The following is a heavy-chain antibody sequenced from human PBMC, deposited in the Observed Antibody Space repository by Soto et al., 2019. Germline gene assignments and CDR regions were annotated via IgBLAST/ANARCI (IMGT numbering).Heavy chain of an antibody. D-gene: IGHD3-3*01. CDR2: IKSKPDGGTT. CDR1: GYAFEVAW. V-gene: IGHV3-15*01. J-gene: IGHJ6*03. Sequence: EMQLGESGGGLVKPGGSLRLSCAVSGYAFEVAWMNWVRQAPGKGLEWVGRIKSKPDGGTTEYAAPVEGRFTISRDNSTITLYLQMNNLRTQDTAVYYCTTGRSDYYGNSYMDLWGKGTTVTVSS. CDR3: TTGRSDYYGNSYMDL.